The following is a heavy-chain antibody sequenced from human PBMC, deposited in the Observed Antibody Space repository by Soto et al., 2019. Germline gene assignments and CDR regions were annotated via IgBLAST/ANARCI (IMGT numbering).Heavy chain of an antibody. D-gene: IGHD1-26*01. V-gene: IGHV5-10-1*01. Sequence: GESLKISCKGSGYSFTSYWISWVRQMPGKGLEWMGRIDPSDSYTNYSPSFQGHVTISADKSISTAYLQWSSLKASDTAMYYCPSTSGSYSDYYYGTDVWGQETTVSLSS. CDR1: GYSFTSYW. CDR3: PSTSGSYSDYYYGTDV. CDR2: IDPSDSYT. J-gene: IGHJ6*02.